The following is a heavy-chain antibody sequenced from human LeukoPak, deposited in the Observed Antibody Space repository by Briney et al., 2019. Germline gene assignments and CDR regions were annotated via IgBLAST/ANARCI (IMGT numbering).Heavy chain of an antibody. D-gene: IGHD6-13*01. CDR3: ARRSVYSSRPFDY. J-gene: IGHJ4*02. CDR2: IYYSGST. V-gene: IGHV4-39*01. CDR1: GGSISSSSYY. Sequence: PSETLSLTCTVSGGSISSSSYYWGWIRQPPGKGLEWIGSIYYSGSTYYNPSLKSRVTISVDTSKNQFSLKLSSVTAADTAVYYCARRSVYSSRPFDYWGQGTLVTVSS.